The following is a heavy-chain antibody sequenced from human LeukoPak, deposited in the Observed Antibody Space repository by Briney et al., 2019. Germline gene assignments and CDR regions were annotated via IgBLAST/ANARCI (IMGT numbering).Heavy chain of an antibody. Sequence: SQTLSLTCAVSGDSMASSGYSWSWIRQPAGKGLEWIGRSYHTGSTNYNPSLSSRATISVDTSKKLFFLKLTSVTASDTAVYYCARVRRSHFDFWGQGTLVTVSS. CDR2: SYHTGST. CDR1: GDSMASSGYS. V-gene: IGHV4-61*02. CDR3: ARVRRSHFDF. D-gene: IGHD5-24*01. J-gene: IGHJ4*02.